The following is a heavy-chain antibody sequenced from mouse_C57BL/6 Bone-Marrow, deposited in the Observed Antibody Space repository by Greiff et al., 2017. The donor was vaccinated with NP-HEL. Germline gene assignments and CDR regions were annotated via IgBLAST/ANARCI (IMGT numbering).Heavy chain of an antibody. CDR3: ARRGLLNGY. J-gene: IGHJ2*01. V-gene: IGHV1-59*01. Sequence: QVQLKQPGAELVRPGTSVKLSCKASGYTFTSYWMHWVKQRPGQGLEWIGVIDPSDSYTNYNQKFKGKATLTVDTSSSTAYMQLSSLTSEDSAVYYCARRGLLNGYWGQGTTLTVSS. CDR2: IDPSDSYT. D-gene: IGHD1-1*01. CDR1: GYTFTSYW.